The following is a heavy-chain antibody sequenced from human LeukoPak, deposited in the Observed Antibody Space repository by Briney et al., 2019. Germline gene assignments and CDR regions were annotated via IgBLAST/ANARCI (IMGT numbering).Heavy chain of an antibody. V-gene: IGHV4-61*02. CDR1: GGSISSDDYY. Sequence: PSQTLSLTCTVSGGSISSDDYYWSWIRQPAGKGLEWIGCIYTSGSTKYNPSLKSRVTMSVDTSKNQFSLKLSSVTAADTAVYYCAKVQRRYDSSGYYYDHYYYYMDVWGKGTTVTVSS. J-gene: IGHJ6*03. CDR2: IYTSGST. CDR3: AKVQRRYDSSGYYYDHYYYYMDV. D-gene: IGHD3-22*01.